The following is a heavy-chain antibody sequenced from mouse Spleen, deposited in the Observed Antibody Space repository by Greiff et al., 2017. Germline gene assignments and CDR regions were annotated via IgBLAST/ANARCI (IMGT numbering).Heavy chain of an antibody. J-gene: IGHJ3*01. D-gene: IGHD2-4*01. CDR3: ARHYDYDRVFAY. CDR2: ISSGGSYT. CDR1: GFTFSSYA. Sequence: EVMLVESGGGLVKPGGSLKLSCAASGFTFSSYAMSWVRQTPEKRLEWVATISSGGSYTYYPDSVKGRFTISRDNAKNTLYLQMSSLRSEDTAMYYCARHYDYDRVFAYWGQGTLVTVSA. V-gene: IGHV5-9-1*01.